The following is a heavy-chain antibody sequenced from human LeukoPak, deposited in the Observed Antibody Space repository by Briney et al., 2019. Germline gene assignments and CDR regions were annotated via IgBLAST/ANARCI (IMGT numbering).Heavy chain of an antibody. J-gene: IGHJ4*02. D-gene: IGHD5-12*01. V-gene: IGHV3-30-3*01. CDR2: ISYDGSNK. Sequence: PGGSLRLSRAASGFTFSSYAMHWVRQAPGKGLEWVAVISYDGSNKYYADSVKGRFTISRDNSKNTLYLQMNSLRAEDTAVYYCASGGYIVATILFDSWGQGTLVTVSS. CDR1: GFTFSSYA. CDR3: ASGGYIVATILFDS.